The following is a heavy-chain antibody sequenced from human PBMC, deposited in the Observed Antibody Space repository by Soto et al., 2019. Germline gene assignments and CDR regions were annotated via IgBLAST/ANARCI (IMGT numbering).Heavy chain of an antibody. J-gene: IGHJ6*02. V-gene: IGHV3-30-3*01. CDR2: ISYDGSNK. CDR3: ARGTQTTADYYYYGMDV. Sequence: QVQLVESGGGVVQPGRSLRLSCAASGFTFSSYAMHWVRQAPGKGLEWVAVISYDGSNKYYADSVKGRFTISRDNSKNTLYLQMNSLRAEDTAVYYCARGTQTTADYYYYGMDVWGQGTTVIVSS. D-gene: IGHD4-4*01. CDR1: GFTFSSYA.